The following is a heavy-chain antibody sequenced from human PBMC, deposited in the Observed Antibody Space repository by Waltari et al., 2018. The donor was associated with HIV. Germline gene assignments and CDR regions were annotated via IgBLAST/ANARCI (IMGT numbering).Heavy chain of an antibody. CDR2: MSTSGST. CDR3: ARENDTSWRALGH. D-gene: IGHD3-16*01. Sequence: QVQLQESGPGLAKPSETLSLTCTVSGGPISGYYWIWIRQPGGKGLEWIGRMSTSGSTNYNASLESRVTMSVDTSKNQFSLKLSSVTAADTAVYYCARENDTSWRALGHWGQGTLVTVSS. CDR1: GGPISGYY. V-gene: IGHV4-4*07. J-gene: IGHJ4*02.